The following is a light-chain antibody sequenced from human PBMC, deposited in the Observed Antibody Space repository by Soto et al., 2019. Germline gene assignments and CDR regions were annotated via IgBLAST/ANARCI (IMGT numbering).Light chain of an antibody. Sequence: DIQLTHSPSFLSASVGDRVTITCRASQGISSYLAWYQQKPGKAPKLLSYAASTLQSGVPSRFSGSGSGTEFTLTISSLQPEDFATYYCQQLNSYPLTFGGGTKVEIK. CDR2: AAS. CDR3: QQLNSYPLT. J-gene: IGKJ4*01. V-gene: IGKV1-9*01. CDR1: QGISSY.